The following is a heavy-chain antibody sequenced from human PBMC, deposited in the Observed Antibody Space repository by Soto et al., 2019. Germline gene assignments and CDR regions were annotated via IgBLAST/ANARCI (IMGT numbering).Heavy chain of an antibody. CDR3: ARTATVFGVGDAFNI. Sequence: QVQLQESGPGLVKPSQTLSLTCTVSGGSISSGGYYWGWIRQHPGKGLEWIGYIYYSGNTYYNPSLKSRVTISLDASENQNSLKLTSVTAADTAVYYCARTATVFGVGDAFNIWGQGTMVAVSS. J-gene: IGHJ3*02. V-gene: IGHV4-31*03. CDR2: IYYSGNT. D-gene: IGHD3-3*01. CDR1: GGSISSGGYY.